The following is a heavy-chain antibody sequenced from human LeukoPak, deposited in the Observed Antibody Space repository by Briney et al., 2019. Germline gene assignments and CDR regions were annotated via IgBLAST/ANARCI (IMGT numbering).Heavy chain of an antibody. Sequence: GGSLRLSCAASGFTFSSYGMHWVRQAPGKGLEWVAFIRYDGSNKYYADSVKGRFTISRDNSKNTLYLQMNSLRAEDTAVYYCARAYRYCSGGSCLDYWGQGTLVTVSS. V-gene: IGHV3-30*02. CDR2: IRYDGSNK. CDR1: GFTFSSYG. D-gene: IGHD2-15*01. J-gene: IGHJ4*02. CDR3: ARAYRYCSGGSCLDY.